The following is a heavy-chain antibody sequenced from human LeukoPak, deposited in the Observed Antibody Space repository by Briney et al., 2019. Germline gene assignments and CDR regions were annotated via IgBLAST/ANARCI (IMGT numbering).Heavy chain of an antibody. V-gene: IGHV3-33*06. CDR3: AKDAQRGFDYSNSLQN. Sequence: GGSLRLSCAASGFTFSHYGMHWVRQTPGAGLGWVAVIWSDGSDKYYAKSVKGRFTISRDNSKNSLFLQMNSLRAEDTAVYYCAKDAQRGFDYSNSLQNWGQGILVTVSS. CDR2: IWSDGSDK. J-gene: IGHJ1*01. CDR1: GFTFSHYG. D-gene: IGHD4-11*01.